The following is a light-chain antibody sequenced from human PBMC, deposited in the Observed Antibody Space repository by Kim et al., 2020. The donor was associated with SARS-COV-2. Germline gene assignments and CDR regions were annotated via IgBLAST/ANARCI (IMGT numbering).Light chain of an antibody. CDR3: LQGTHWLPGFT. Sequence: DVVMTQSPLSLSVTLGQPASISCRSSQSLLHRDGNTYLHWFLQRPGQSPRRLISMVSNRDSGVPDRFSGSGSGTDFTLKISRVEAEDVGVYYCLQGTHWLPGFTFGPGTKLEI. CDR2: MVS. CDR1: QSLLHRDGNTY. J-gene: IGKJ3*01. V-gene: IGKV2-30*02.